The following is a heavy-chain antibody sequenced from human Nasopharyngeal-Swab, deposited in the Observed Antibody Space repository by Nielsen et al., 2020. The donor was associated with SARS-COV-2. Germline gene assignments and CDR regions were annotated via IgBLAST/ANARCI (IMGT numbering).Heavy chain of an antibody. CDR2: IYHSGST. CDR3: ARDSSGSLDY. J-gene: IGHJ4*02. V-gene: IGHV4-30-2*01. CDR1: GGSISSGGYS. Sequence: SETLSPTCAVSGGSISSGGYSWSWIRQPPGKGLEWIGYIYHSGSTYYNPSLKSRVTISIDRSKNQFSLKLSSVTAADTAVYYCARDSSGSLDYWGQGTLVTVSS. D-gene: IGHD6-19*01.